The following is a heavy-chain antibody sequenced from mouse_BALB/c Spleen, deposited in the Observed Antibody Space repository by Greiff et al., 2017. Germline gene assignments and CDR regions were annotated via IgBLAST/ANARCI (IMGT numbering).Heavy chain of an antibody. CDR3: ARGITTFDY. Sequence: EVKLMESGGGLVQPGGSRKLSCAASGFTFSSFGMHWVRQAPEKGLEWVAYISSGSSTIYYADTVKGRFTISRDNPKNTLFLQMTSLRSEDTAMYYCARGITTFDYWGQGTTLTVSS. V-gene: IGHV5-17*02. D-gene: IGHD2-4*01. J-gene: IGHJ2*01. CDR2: ISSGSSTI. CDR1: GFTFSSFG.